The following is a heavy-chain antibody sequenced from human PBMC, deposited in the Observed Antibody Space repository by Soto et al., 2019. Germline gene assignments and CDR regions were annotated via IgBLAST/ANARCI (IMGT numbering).Heavy chain of an antibody. D-gene: IGHD1-26*01. CDR2: ISVFNGHA. CDR1: GYSFYNSG. CDR3: ARDIVGATSFDY. Sequence: ASVKVSCKTSGYSFYNSGISWVRQAPGQGLEWMGWISVFNGHAHYAQKFQGRVSMTADTLTSTAYMELRGLRSDDTAVYYCARDIVGATSFDYWGQGTRVTVSS. J-gene: IGHJ4*02. V-gene: IGHV1-18*01.